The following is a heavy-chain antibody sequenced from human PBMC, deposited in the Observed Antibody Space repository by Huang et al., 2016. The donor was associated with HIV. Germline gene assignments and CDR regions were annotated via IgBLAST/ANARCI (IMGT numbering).Heavy chain of an antibody. Sequence: QVQLVQSGAEVKKPGSSVKVSCKASGGTFSTYAISWVRQAPGQGPEWVGGLIPIVGTANYAQKFQGTVTITADEFTSTAYVELDSLRSEDTALYYCARGRTRSSLYDSYYGLDVWGQGTTVTVSS. V-gene: IGHV1-69*01. CDR3: ARGRTRSSLYDSYYGLDV. CDR2: LIPIVGTA. D-gene: IGHD6-6*01. J-gene: IGHJ6*02. CDR1: GGTFSTYA.